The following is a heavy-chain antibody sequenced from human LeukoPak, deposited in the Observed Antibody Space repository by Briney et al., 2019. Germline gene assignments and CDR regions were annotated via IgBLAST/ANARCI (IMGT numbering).Heavy chain of an antibody. CDR3: ARVLEDYDFWSGYPYYFDY. D-gene: IGHD3-3*01. CDR2: IYYSGST. J-gene: IGHJ4*02. Sequence: SETLSLTCTVSGGSISSYYWSWIRQPPGKGLGWIGYIYYSGSTNYNPSLKSRVTISVDSSKNQFSLKLSSVTAADTAVYYCARVLEDYDFWSGYPYYFDYWGQGTLVTVSS. V-gene: IGHV4-59*01. CDR1: GGSISSYY.